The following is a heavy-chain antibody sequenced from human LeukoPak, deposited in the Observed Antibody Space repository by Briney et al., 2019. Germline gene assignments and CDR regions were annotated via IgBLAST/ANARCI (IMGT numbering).Heavy chain of an antibody. CDR3: AKDRGDYGPADDAFDT. J-gene: IGHJ3*02. CDR2: ISGSGGST. V-gene: IGHV3-23*01. Sequence: ASETLSLTCTVSGGSISGYYWSWIRQPPGKGLEWASTISGSGGSTYYADSVQGRFTISRDNSKNTLYLQMNSLRADDTAVYYCAKDRGDYGPADDAFDTWGQGTMVTVSS. CDR1: GGSISGYY. D-gene: IGHD4/OR15-4a*01.